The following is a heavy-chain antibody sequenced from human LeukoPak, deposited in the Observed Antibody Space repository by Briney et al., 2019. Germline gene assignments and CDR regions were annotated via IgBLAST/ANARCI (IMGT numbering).Heavy chain of an antibody. CDR2: INPNSGGT. D-gene: IGHD6-13*01. CDR1: GYTFTSYG. CDR3: ARVFFGAAAGFAYFDY. J-gene: IGHJ4*02. Sequence: ASVKVSCKASGYTFTSYGISWVRQAPGQGLEWMGWINPNSGGTNYAQKFQGRVTMTRDTSISTAYMELSRLRSDDTAVYYCARVFFGAAAGFAYFDYWGQGTLVTVSS. V-gene: IGHV1-2*02.